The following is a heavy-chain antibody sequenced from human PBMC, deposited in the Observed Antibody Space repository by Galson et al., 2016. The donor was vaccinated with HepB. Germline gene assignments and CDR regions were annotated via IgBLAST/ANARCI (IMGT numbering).Heavy chain of an antibody. Sequence: SLRLSCAASGFTFSRYWMAWVRQAPGKGLEWVANIKLDGSEKYYVDSVRGRFTISRDNAKNSPYLEMNSLRVEDTAVYYCAKDHDRGWSYDYWGQGILVTVSS. V-gene: IGHV3-7*03. CDR3: AKDHDRGWSYDY. CDR2: IKLDGSEK. D-gene: IGHD2-15*01. CDR1: GFTFSRYW. J-gene: IGHJ4*02.